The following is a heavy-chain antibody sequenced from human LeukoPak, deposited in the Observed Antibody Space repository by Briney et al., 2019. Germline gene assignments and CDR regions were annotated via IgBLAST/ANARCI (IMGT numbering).Heavy chain of an antibody. CDR3: AREWISYGTYYYGSSGLNY. Sequence: SQTLSLTCTVSGGSISSGDYYWSWIRQPPGKGLEWIGYIYYSGSTYYNPSLKSRVTISVDTSKNQFSLKLSSVTAADTAVYYCAREWISYGTYYYGSSGLNYWGQGTLVTVSS. CDR1: GGSISSGDYY. J-gene: IGHJ4*02. V-gene: IGHV4-30-4*08. D-gene: IGHD3-22*01. CDR2: IYYSGST.